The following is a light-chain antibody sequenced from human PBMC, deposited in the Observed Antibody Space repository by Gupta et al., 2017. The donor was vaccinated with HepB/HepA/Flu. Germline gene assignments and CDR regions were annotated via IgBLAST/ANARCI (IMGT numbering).Light chain of an antibody. Sequence: TESQATLSLSPGERANLSCRARQSVSSSYLVWYQQKSGQAPRLIIYGASTRATGIPYRIRGSGSGADFTLTISRLEPDDFAVYYCQQYGSSPYTFGQGTKLEIK. CDR2: GAS. J-gene: IGKJ2*01. CDR3: QQYGSSPYT. CDR1: QSVSSSY. V-gene: IGKV3-20*01.